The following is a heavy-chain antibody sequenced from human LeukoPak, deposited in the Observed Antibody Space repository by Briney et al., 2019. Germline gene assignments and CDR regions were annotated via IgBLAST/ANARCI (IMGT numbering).Heavy chain of an antibody. CDR1: GFTFDDYA. J-gene: IGHJ4*02. CDR2: ISWNSGSI. D-gene: IGHD3-22*01. CDR3: AKATYYYDSSGYFIDY. Sequence: GRSLRLSCAASGFTFDDYAMHWVRQAPGKGLEWVSGISWNSGSIGYADSVKGRFTISRDNAKNSLYLQMNSLKAEDTALYYCAKATYYYDSSGYFIDYWGQGTMVTVSS. V-gene: IGHV3-9*01.